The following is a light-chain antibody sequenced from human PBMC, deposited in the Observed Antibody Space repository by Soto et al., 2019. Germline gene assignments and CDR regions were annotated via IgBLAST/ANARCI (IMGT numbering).Light chain of an antibody. V-gene: IGLV1-47*01. CDR3: AAWDDSLSGWV. Sequence: QPVLTQPPSASGTPGQRVTISCSGSSSNIGDNFVYWYQHLPGTTPKLLIYRNNERPSGVPDRFSGSKSGTSASLAISGLRSEDETDYYCAAWDDSLSGWVFGGGTKLTVL. CDR2: RNN. CDR1: SSNIGDNF. J-gene: IGLJ3*02.